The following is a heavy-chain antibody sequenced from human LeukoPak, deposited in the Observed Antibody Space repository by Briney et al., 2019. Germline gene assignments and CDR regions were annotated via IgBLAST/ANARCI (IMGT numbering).Heavy chain of an antibody. D-gene: IGHD6-19*01. CDR3: AKSRYSSGWYGFDY. CDR1: GFTFSSYG. Sequence: GGSLRLSCAASGFTFSSYGMHWVRQAPGKGLEWVAVISYDGSNKYYADSVKGRFTISRDNSKNTLYLQMNSLRAEDTAVYYCAKSRYSSGWYGFDYWGQGTLVTVSS. V-gene: IGHV3-30*18. CDR2: ISYDGSNK. J-gene: IGHJ4*02.